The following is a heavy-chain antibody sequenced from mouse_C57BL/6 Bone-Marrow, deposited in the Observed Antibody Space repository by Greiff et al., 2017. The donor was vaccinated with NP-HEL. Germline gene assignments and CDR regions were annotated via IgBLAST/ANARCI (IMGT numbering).Heavy chain of an antibody. CDR3: VRQACRLRRGAMDY. CDR1: GFSFNTYA. CDR2: IRSKSNNYAT. D-gene: IGHD2-4*01. Sequence: EVQLQESGGGLVQPKGSLKLLCAASGFSFNTYAMNWVRQAPGKGLEWVARIRSKSNNYATYYADSVKDRFTISRDDSESMLYLQMNNLKTEDTAMYYCVRQACRLRRGAMDYWGQGTSVTVSS. J-gene: IGHJ4*01. V-gene: IGHV10-1*01.